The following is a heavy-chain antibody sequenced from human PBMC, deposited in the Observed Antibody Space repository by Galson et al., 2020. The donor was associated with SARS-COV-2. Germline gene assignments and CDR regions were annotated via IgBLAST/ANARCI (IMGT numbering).Heavy chain of an antibody. J-gene: IGHJ3*02. CDR3: ARNFYCSGGSCSRGDAFDS. CDR1: GFTVSSNY. V-gene: IGHV3-66*01. Sequence: GESLKISCAASGFTVSSNYMRWVRQVPGKGLEWVSVIYSGGSTYYADSVKGRFTISRDNSKNTLYLQMNSLRAEDTAVYYCARNFYCSGGSCSRGDAFDSWGQGTMVTVSS. CDR2: IYSGGST. D-gene: IGHD2-15*01.